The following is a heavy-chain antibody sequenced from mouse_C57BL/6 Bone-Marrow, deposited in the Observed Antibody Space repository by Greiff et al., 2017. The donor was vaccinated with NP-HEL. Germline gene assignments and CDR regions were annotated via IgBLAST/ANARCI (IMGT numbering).Heavy chain of an antibody. CDR3: ARSREGDWYFDV. Sequence: QVQLQQPGAELVKPGASVKLSCKASGYTFTSYWMHWVKQRPGQGLEWIGMIHPNSGSTNYNEKFKSKATLTVDKSSSTAYMQLSSLTSEDSAVYYCARSREGDWYFDVWGTGTTVTVSS. CDR1: GYTFTSYW. V-gene: IGHV1-64*01. CDR2: IHPNSGST. J-gene: IGHJ1*03.